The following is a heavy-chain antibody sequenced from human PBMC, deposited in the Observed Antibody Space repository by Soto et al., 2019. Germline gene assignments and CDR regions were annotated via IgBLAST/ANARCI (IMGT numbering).Heavy chain of an antibody. CDR2: INPNSGGT. D-gene: IGHD3-16*01. J-gene: IGHJ4*02. Sequence: QVQLVQSGAEVKKPGASVKVSCKASGYTFTGYYMHWMRQAPGQGLEWMGWINPNSGGTNYAQKLQGWVTMTRDTAISTAYMELSRLRSDDTAVYYCARGVLTGYFDYWGQGTLVTVSS. V-gene: IGHV1-2*04. CDR3: ARGVLTGYFDY. CDR1: GYTFTGYY.